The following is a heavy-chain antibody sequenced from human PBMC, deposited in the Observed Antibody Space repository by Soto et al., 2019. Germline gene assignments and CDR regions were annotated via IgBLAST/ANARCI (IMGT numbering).Heavy chain of an antibody. CDR1: GGSFSGYY. CDR3: ARGDYVAGTFDY. V-gene: IGHV4-34*01. J-gene: IGHJ4*02. D-gene: IGHD6-19*01. CDR2: INHSGST. Sequence: PSETLSLTCAVYGGSFSGYYWSWIRQPPGKGLEWIGEINHSGSTNYNPSLKSRVTISVDTSKNQFSLKLSSVTAADTAVYYCARGDYVAGTFDYWGQGTLVTVSS.